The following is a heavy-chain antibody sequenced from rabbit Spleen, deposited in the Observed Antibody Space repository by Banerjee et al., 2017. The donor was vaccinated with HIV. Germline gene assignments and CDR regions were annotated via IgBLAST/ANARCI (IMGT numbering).Heavy chain of an antibody. V-gene: IGHV1S45*01. CDR1: GFSFSSNW. D-gene: IGHD1-1*01. CDR2: IDTNDGDT. J-gene: IGHJ2*01. CDR3: ARNYVNAFDP. Sequence: QEQLVESGGGLVQPGGSLKLSCEGSGFSFSSNWICWVRQAPGKGLEWIACIDTNDGDTDYANWPKGRFTISKTSSTTVTLQMTSLTAADTATYFCARNYVNAFDPWGQGTLVTVS.